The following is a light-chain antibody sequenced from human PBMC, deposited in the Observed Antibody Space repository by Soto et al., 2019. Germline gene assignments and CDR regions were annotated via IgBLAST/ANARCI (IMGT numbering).Light chain of an antibody. Sequence: QSVLTQPPSVSGAPGQGVTISCTGSSSNIGAGYDVHWYQQLPGAAPRLLIFANNNRPSGVPDRFSGSKSGSSASLALTGLQAEDEGDYYCQSYDSSLTGGIFGGGTKLTVL. J-gene: IGLJ2*01. CDR1: SSNIGAGYD. CDR2: ANN. V-gene: IGLV1-40*01. CDR3: QSYDSSLTGGI.